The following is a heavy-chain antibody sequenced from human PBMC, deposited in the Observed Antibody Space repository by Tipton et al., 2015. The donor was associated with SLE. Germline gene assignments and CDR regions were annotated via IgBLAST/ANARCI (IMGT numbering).Heavy chain of an antibody. Sequence: TLSLTCTVSGGSISSHYWSWIRQPPGKGLEWIGYIYYSGSTYYNLSLKSRVTISVDTSKNQFSLKLSSVTAADTAVYYCASLGYWGQGTLVTVSS. V-gene: IGHV4-59*04. D-gene: IGHD7-27*01. J-gene: IGHJ4*02. CDR2: IYYSGST. CDR1: GGSISSHY. CDR3: ASLGY.